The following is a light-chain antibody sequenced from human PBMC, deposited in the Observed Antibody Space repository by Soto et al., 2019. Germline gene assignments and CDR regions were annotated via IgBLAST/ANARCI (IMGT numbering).Light chain of an antibody. J-gene: IGLJ1*01. V-gene: IGLV2-14*01. CDR3: SSYTSSSTLPYV. Sequence: QSALTQPASVSGSPGQSITISCTGTSSDVGGYNYVSWYQQHPGKAPKLMIYEVSNRPSGVSNRFSGSKSGNTASLTISALQAEDEADYYCSSYTSSSTLPYVFGTGTKLTVL. CDR1: SSDVGGYNY. CDR2: EVS.